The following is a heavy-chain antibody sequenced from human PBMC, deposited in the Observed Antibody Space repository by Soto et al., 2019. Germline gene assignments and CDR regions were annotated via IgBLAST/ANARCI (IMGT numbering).Heavy chain of an antibody. CDR3: AKPPAPADFWSGYYTGGVDV. V-gene: IGHV3-23*01. CDR1: GFTFSSYA. Sequence: VGSLRLSCAASGFTFSSYAMSWVRQAPGKGLEWVSAISGSGGSTYYADSVKGRFTISRDNSKNTLYLQMNSLRAEDTAVYYCAKPPAPADFWSGYYTGGVDVWCPGTTVTVSS. J-gene: IGHJ6*02. D-gene: IGHD3-3*01. CDR2: ISGSGGST.